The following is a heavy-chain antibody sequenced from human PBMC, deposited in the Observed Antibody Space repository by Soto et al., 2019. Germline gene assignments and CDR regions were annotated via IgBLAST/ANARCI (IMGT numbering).Heavy chain of an antibody. J-gene: IGHJ4*02. CDR1: GGTFSSYA. D-gene: IGHD4-17*01. CDR3: ARDKYGSTVTTSFDY. V-gene: IGHV1-69*13. CDR2: IIPIFGTA. Sequence: ASVKVSCKASGGTFSSYAISWVRQAPGQGLEWMGGIIPIFGTANYAQKFQGRVTITADESTSTAYMELSSLRSEDTAVYYCARDKYGSTVTTSFDYWGQGTLVTVSS.